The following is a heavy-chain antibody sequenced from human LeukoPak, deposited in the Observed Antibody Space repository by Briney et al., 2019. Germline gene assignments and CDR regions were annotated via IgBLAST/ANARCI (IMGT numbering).Heavy chain of an antibody. J-gene: IGHJ4*02. CDR3: ARDYYDSSGSPSDY. Sequence: GGSLRLSCAASGFTFSSYWMSWVRQAPGKGLEWVANIKQDGSEKYYVDPVKGRFTISRDNAKNSLYLQMNSLRAEDTAVYYCARDYYDSSGSPSDYWGQGTLVTVSS. CDR1: GFTFSSYW. CDR2: IKQDGSEK. V-gene: IGHV3-7*01. D-gene: IGHD3-22*01.